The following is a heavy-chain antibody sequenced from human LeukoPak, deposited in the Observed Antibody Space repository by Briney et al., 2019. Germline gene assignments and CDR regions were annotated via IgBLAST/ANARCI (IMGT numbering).Heavy chain of an antibody. Sequence: GGSLRLSCVGSDFTFANYAMTWVRLTPGKGLEWVSSIKGSGSYAMYADSVSGRFTTSRDNSRNTIFLQMTSLRAEDTAIYYCGRDPNGDYIGALEFWGLGTLVSVSS. CDR2: IKGSGSYA. CDR1: DFTFANYA. J-gene: IGHJ3*01. D-gene: IGHD4-17*01. CDR3: GRDPNGDYIGALEF. V-gene: IGHV3-23*01.